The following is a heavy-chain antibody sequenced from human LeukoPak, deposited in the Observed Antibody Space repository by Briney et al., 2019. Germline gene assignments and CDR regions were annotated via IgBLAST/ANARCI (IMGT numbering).Heavy chain of an antibody. CDR1: GGSISSYY. CDR2: IYTSGST. V-gene: IGHV4-4*07. D-gene: IGHD3-22*01. CDR3: ARGRRQGMIVVVTYFDY. Sequence: PSETLSLTCTVSGGSISSYYWSWIRQPAGKGLEWIGRIYTSGSTNYNPSLKSRVTMSVDTSKNQFSLKLSSVTAADTAVYYCARGRRQGMIVVVTYFDYWGQGTLVTVSS. J-gene: IGHJ4*02.